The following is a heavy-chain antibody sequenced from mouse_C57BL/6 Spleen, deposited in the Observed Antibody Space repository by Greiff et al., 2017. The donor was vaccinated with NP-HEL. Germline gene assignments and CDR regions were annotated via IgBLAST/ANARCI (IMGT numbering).Heavy chain of an antibody. V-gene: IGHV3-6*01. D-gene: IGHD1-1*01. J-gene: IGHJ2*01. Sequence: EVHLVESGPGLVKPSQSLSLTCSVTGYSITSGYYWNWIRQFPGNKLEWMGYISYDGSNNYNPSLKNRISITRDTSKNQFFLKLNSVTTEDTATYYCAREGYGSDYWGQGTTLTVSS. CDR2: ISYDGSN. CDR1: GYSITSGYY. CDR3: AREGYGSDY.